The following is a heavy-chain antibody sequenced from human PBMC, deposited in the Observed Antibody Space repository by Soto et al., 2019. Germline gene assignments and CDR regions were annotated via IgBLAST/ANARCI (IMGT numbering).Heavy chain of an antibody. J-gene: IGHJ6*02. CDR3: ARDVGDERERDARSSLYYHSGLDV. Sequence: SSVKVSCKASGGTFSSYAISWVRQAPGQGLEWMGGIIPIFGTTNYPQKFRGRVTITADMSTSTAYMELSSLRSDDTAVYYCARDVGDERERDARSSLYYHSGLDVWRQWTTGTVS. D-gene: IGHD3-16*02. CDR2: IIPIFGTT. V-gene: IGHV1-69*06. CDR1: GGTFSSYA.